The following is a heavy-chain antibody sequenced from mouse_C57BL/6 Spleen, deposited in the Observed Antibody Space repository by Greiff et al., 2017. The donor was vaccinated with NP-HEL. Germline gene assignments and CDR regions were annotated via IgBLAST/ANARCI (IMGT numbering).Heavy chain of an antibody. CDR1: GFTFSSYA. D-gene: IGHD2-1*01. CDR2: ISSGGDYI. CDR3: TSNRRGNYDYYAMDY. V-gene: IGHV5-9-1*02. Sequence: EVNVVESGEGLVKPGGSLKLSCAASGFTFSSYAMSWVRQTPEKRLEWVAYISSGGDYIYYADTVKGRFTISRDHASNTLYLQMSSLKSEDTAMYYCTSNRRGNYDYYAMDYWGQGTSVTVSS. J-gene: IGHJ4*01.